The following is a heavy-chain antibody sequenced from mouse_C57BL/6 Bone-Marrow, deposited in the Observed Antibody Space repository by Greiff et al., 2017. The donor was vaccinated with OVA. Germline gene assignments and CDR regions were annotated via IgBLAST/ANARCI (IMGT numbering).Heavy chain of an antibody. CDR1: GYAFSSSW. V-gene: IGHV1-82*01. CDR3: ARSMVRYCDY. Sequence: QVQLKESGPELVQPGASVKISCKASGYAFSSSWMNWVKQRPGKGLEWIGRIYPGDGDTNYNGKFKGKATLTADKSSSTAYMQLSSLTSEDSAVYFCARSMVRYCDYWGQGTTLTVSS. J-gene: IGHJ2*01. D-gene: IGHD2-3*01. CDR2: IYPGDGDT.